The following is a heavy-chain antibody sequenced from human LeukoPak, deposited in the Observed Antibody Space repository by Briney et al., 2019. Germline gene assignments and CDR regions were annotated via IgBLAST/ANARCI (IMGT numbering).Heavy chain of an antibody. D-gene: IGHD5-12*01. CDR3: ARHFYSGYDLIDY. CDR2: IYPSDSYT. V-gene: IGHV5-10-1*01. J-gene: IGHJ4*02. Sequence: GEPLKISCQGSGFSFTTYLISWVRQMPGKGLEWMGRIYPSDSYTNYSPSFQGRVTISADKSISTAYLQLTSLRASDTAIYYCARHFYSGYDLIDYWGQGTLVTVS. CDR1: GFSFTTYL.